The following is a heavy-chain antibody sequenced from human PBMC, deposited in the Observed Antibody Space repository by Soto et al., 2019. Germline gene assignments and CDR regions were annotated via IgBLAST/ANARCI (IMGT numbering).Heavy chain of an antibody. J-gene: IGHJ4*02. CDR1: GVTLASYS. D-gene: IGHD2-15*01. CDR3: ARTSGTYTGGYYFDS. Sequence: GASVKVSCKASGVTLASYSITWVRQAPGQGLEWMRGIIPMFGTSKYAEKFQGRVTITADESTSTAYMDLSSLRPEDTAVFYCARTSGTYTGGYYFDSWGQGTLVTVSS. V-gene: IGHV1-69*13. CDR2: IIPMFGTS.